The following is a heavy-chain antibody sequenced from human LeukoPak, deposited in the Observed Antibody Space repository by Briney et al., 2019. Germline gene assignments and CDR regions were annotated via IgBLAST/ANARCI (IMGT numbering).Heavy chain of an antibody. V-gene: IGHV4-39*01. CDR3: ARTYDYIWGSFRSHSFDS. D-gene: IGHD3-16*02. CDR1: GGSISSNYY. J-gene: IGHJ4*02. CDR2: LYYSGSA. Sequence: PSETLSLTCTVSGGSISSNYYWGWIRQPPGKGLEWIGSLYYSGSAYYNPSLKSRVTISVDASKNQFSLKLSSVTAADTGVYYCARTYDYIWGSFRSHSFDSWGQGTLVTVSS.